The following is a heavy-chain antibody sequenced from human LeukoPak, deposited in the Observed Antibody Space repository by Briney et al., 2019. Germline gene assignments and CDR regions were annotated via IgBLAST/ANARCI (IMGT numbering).Heavy chain of an antibody. J-gene: IGHJ5*02. V-gene: IGHV1-69*08. Sequence: SVKVSCKTSGGTFRSHIFSWVRQAPGQGLEWMGKITPIIDSVKYSQEFRDRLTITGDSSTGTAYMELSSLTPEDTALYYCTRVNLRGSQYNWFDPWGQGTLVIVSS. CDR1: GGTFRSHI. CDR2: ITPIIDSV. D-gene: IGHD1-26*01. CDR3: TRVNLRGSQYNWFDP.